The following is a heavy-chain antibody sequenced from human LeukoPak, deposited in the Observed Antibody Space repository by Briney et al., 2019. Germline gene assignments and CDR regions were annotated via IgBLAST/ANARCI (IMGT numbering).Heavy chain of an antibody. J-gene: IGHJ5*02. Sequence: PGGSLRLSCAASGFTISSYAMSWVRQAPGKGLEWVSAISGSGGNTYYADSVTGRFTTSRDNSRNPLYLQMNSLRGEDTAVYYFAKNVSWGERTLVTVSS. CDR2: ISGSGGNT. D-gene: IGHD3-10*02. CDR3: AKNVS. V-gene: IGHV3-23*01. CDR1: GFTISSYA.